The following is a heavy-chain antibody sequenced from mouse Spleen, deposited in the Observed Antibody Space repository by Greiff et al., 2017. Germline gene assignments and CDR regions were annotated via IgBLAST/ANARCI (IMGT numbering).Heavy chain of an antibody. Sequence: DVKLVESGGGLVKLGGSLKLSCAASGFTFSSYYMSWVRQTPEKRLEWVATISSGGGSTYYPDSVKGRFTISRDNAKNTLYLQMSSLNSEDTAVYYCARDYYGSSYPAWFAYWGQGTLVTVSA. D-gene: IGHD1-1*01. CDR2: ISSGGGST. CDR1: GFTFSSYY. CDR3: ARDYYGSSYPAWFAY. J-gene: IGHJ3*01. V-gene: IGHV5-6-4*01.